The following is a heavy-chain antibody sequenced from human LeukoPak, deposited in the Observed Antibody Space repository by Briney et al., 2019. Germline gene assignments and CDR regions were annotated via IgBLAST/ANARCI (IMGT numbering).Heavy chain of an antibody. J-gene: IGHJ2*01. Sequence: SETLSLTCTVSGGSISSSSYYWGWIRQPPGKGLEWIGEIYHSGSTNYNPSLKSRVTISVDKSKNQFSLTLSSVTAADTAVYYCARGTGYSYGHGNSDLWGRGTLVTVSS. V-gene: IGHV4-39*07. D-gene: IGHD5-18*01. CDR1: GGSISSSSYY. CDR3: ARGTGYSYGHGNSDL. CDR2: IYHSGST.